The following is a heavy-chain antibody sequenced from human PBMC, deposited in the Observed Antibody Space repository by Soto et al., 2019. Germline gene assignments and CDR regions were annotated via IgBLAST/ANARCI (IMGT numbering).Heavy chain of an antibody. CDR1: GGSISTYY. Sequence: PSDTLSLPCTVSGGSISTYYWSWIRQPPGKVLEWIGYMYNTGSTVYNPSFKSRVTISVDTSKNQFSLKLNSVTAADTAVYYCARDLWGYCGTDCYPLDVWGQGTTVTVSS. CDR2: MYNTGST. J-gene: IGHJ6*02. V-gene: IGHV4-59*01. D-gene: IGHD2-21*02. CDR3: ARDLWGYCGTDCYPLDV.